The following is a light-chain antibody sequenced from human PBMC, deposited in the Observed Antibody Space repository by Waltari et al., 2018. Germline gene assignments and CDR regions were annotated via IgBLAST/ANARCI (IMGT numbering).Light chain of an antibody. CDR1: SSDVGNYNL. CDR3: CSYAGSNTYV. Sequence: QSALTQPASVSGSPGQSITISCTGTSSDVGNYNLVSWYQQHPGKAPKLMIYEGSKRPSGVSNRFSDSKSGNTASLTISGLQAEDEADYYCCSYAGSNTYVFGTGTKVTVL. CDR2: EGS. V-gene: IGLV2-23*01. J-gene: IGLJ1*01.